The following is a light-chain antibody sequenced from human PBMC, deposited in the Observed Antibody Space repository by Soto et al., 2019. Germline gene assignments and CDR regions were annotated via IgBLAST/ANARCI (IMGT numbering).Light chain of an antibody. V-gene: IGKV1-5*03. J-gene: IGKJ2*01. CDR3: QQYNSSPYT. Sequence: DIQMTQSPSTLSASVGDRVIITCRASQSISTWLAWYQQKPGKAPKLLIYKASSLESGVPSRFSGSGSGTELTLTISSLQPDDCATYYCQQYNSSPYTFGQGTKLEIK. CDR1: QSISTW. CDR2: KAS.